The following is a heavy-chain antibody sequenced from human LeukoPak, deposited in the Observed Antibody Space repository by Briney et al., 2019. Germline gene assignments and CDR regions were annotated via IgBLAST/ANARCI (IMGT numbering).Heavy chain of an antibody. D-gene: IGHD3-22*01. Sequence: ASVRFCCKASGYTFTSYYMQCMRQAPGQWLELMGIIIPSGGSTSYAQKFQGRVTITADESTSTAYMELSSLRSEDTAVYYCARVYYDSSGYYHFDYWGQGTLVTVSS. CDR1: GYTFTSYY. J-gene: IGHJ4*02. CDR2: IIPSGGST. CDR3: ARVYYDSSGYYHFDY. V-gene: IGHV1-46*01.